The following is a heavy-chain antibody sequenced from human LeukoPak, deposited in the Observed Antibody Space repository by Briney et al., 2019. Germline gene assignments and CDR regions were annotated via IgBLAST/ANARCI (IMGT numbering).Heavy chain of an antibody. CDR3: ARVCSGGSCYEMDY. Sequence: VASVKVSCKASGYTFTGYYMHWVRQAPGQGLEWMGWINPNSGGTNYAQKFQGWVTMTRDTSISTAYMELSRLRSDDTAVYYCARVCSGGSCYEMDYWGQGTLVTVSS. CDR1: GYTFTGYY. J-gene: IGHJ4*02. V-gene: IGHV1-2*04. D-gene: IGHD2-15*01. CDR2: INPNSGGT.